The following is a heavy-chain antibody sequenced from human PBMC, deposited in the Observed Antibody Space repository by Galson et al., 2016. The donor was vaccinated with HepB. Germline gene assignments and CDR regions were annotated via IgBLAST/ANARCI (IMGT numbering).Heavy chain of an antibody. J-gene: IGHJ5*02. Sequence: SETLSLTCAVSGYSISSGYYWGWIRQPPGKGLEWIGSIYHSGSTYYNPSLKSRVTISVDTSKNQFSLKLSSVTAADTAVYYCARWYYYGSGSYYNENWFDPWGHGTLVTGSS. CDR1: GYSISSGYY. V-gene: IGHV4-38-2*01. D-gene: IGHD3-10*01. CDR3: ARWYYYGSGSYYNENWFDP. CDR2: IYHSGST.